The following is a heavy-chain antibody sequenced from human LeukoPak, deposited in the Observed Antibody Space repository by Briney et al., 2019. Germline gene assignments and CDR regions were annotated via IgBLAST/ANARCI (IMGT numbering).Heavy chain of an antibody. Sequence: PGGSLRLSCAASGFTFSSYSMQWVRQTPGKGLEWVGIMSNSGENTFYGEAVKGRFTISRDNSQNTLYLQMNSLRPEDTAVYYCAKAGLRPYCGGDCYPNFYYYMDIWGKGTTVTISS. D-gene: IGHD2-21*02. CDR2: MSNSGENT. V-gene: IGHV3-30*18. CDR1: GFTFSSYS. J-gene: IGHJ6*03. CDR3: AKAGLRPYCGGDCYPNFYYYMDI.